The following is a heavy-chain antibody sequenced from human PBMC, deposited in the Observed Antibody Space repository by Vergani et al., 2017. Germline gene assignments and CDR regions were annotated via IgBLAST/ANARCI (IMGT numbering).Heavy chain of an antibody. V-gene: IGHV4-59*01. Sequence: QVQLQESGPGLVKPSETLSLTCTVSGGSISSYYWSWIRQPPGKGLEWIGYIYYSGSTNYNPSLKSRVTISVDTSKNQFSLTLSSVTAADTAVYYCARVRSNWGFFDYWGQGTLVTVSS. CDR1: GGSISSYY. D-gene: IGHD7-27*01. CDR3: ARVRSNWGFFDY. J-gene: IGHJ4*02. CDR2: IYYSGST.